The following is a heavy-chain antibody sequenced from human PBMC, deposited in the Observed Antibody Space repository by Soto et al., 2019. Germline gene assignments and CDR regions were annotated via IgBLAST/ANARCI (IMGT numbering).Heavy chain of an antibody. D-gene: IGHD3-10*01. CDR2: IYYSWST. Sequence: SETRSLTCTVSGGSISSGGYYWSWIRQHPGKDLEWIGYIYYSWSTYYNPSLKSRVTISVDTSKNQFSLKLSSVTAADTAVYYCARVNYCGSGSYYPPGVLFDYWGQGTLVTVSS. CDR1: GGSISSGGYY. J-gene: IGHJ4*02. CDR3: ARVNYCGSGSYYPPGVLFDY. V-gene: IGHV4-31*02.